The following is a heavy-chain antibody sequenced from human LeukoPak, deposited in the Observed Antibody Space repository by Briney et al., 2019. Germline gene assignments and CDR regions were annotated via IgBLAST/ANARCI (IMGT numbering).Heavy chain of an antibody. Sequence: SETLSLTCSVSGGSISSSSYYWGWIRQPPRKGLEWIGSIYYSGSTYYNPSLKSRVTISVDTSKNQFSLKLSSVTAADTAVYYCARAGLEDIVVVSVWFDPWGQGTLVTVSS. CDR2: IYYSGST. CDR1: GGSISSSSYY. CDR3: ARAGLEDIVVVSVWFDP. J-gene: IGHJ5*02. V-gene: IGHV4-39*07. D-gene: IGHD2-2*01.